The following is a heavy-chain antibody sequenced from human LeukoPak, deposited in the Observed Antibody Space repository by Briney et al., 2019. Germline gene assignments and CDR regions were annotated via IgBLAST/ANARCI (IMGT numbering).Heavy chain of an antibody. CDR1: QFTFNGSW. V-gene: IGHV3-7*01. J-gene: IGHJ4*02. D-gene: IGHD3-10*01. CDR3: ARDWNGSGSPNDF. Sequence: GGSLRLSCADSQFTFNGSWMNWVRQAPGKGLEWVANIKTDGSGKYYVDSVKGRFTISRDNAKNSLYLQMNSLRAEDTALYYCARDWNGSGSPNDFWGQGTLVTVSS. CDR2: IKTDGSGK.